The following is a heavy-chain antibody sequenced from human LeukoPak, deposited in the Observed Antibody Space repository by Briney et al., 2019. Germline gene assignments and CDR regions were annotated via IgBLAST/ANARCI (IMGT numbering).Heavy chain of an antibody. D-gene: IGHD3-3*01. Sequence: GGSLRLSCAASGFTSSSYGMHWVRQAPGKGLEWVAVISYDGSNKYYADSVKGRFTISRDNSKNTLYLQMNSLRAEDTAVYYCAEWLLSHDTFDIWGQGTMVTVSS. CDR2: ISYDGSNK. V-gene: IGHV3-30*03. J-gene: IGHJ3*02. CDR3: AEWLLSHDTFDI. CDR1: GFTSSSYG.